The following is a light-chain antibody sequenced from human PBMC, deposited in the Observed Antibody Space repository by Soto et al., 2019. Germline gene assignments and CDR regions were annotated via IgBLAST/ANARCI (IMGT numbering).Light chain of an antibody. CDR2: GAS. Sequence: EIVMTQSPATLSVSPGERATLSCRASQSVSSNFAWYQQKPGQAPRLLIYGASTRATGIPTRFSGSGSGTEFTLTMISLQSEDFAVYYCQQYNNWPRTFGQGTKVEIK. CDR3: QQYNNWPRT. J-gene: IGKJ1*01. V-gene: IGKV3-15*01. CDR1: QSVSSN.